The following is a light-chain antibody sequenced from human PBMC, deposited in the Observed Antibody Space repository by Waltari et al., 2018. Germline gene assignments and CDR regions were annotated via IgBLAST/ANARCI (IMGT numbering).Light chain of an antibody. CDR1: KLGVKY. V-gene: IGLV3-1*01. J-gene: IGLJ2*01. CDR3: QAWDSSTAHVV. CDR2: QDS. Sequence: SYELTQPPSVPVSPGQTASIPCPVDKLGVKYACWYQQKPGQSPVLVIYQDSKRPSGIPERFSGSNSGNTATLTISGTQAMDEADYYCQAWDSSTAHVVFGGGTKLTVL.